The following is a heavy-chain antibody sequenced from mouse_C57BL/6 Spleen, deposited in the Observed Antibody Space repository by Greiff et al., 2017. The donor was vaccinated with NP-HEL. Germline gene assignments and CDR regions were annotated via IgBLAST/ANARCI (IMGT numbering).Heavy chain of an antibody. Sequence: QVQLQQSGAELVRPGASVKLSCKASGYTFTDYYINWVKQRPGQGLEWIARIYPGSGNTYYNEKFKGKATLTAEKSSSTAYMQLSSLTSEDSAVYFCARTAQATGYAMDYWGQGTSVTVSS. J-gene: IGHJ4*01. CDR2: IYPGSGNT. CDR3: ARTAQATGYAMDY. CDR1: GYTFTDYY. D-gene: IGHD3-2*02. V-gene: IGHV1-76*01.